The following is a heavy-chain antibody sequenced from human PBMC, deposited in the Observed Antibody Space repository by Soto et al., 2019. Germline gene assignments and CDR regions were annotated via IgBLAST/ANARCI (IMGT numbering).Heavy chain of an antibody. D-gene: IGHD3-22*01. CDR2: VYYTGST. CDR3: ARGRTVRNYADDSSDYFYFFDY. CDR1: GASISTFY. J-gene: IGHJ4*02. V-gene: IGHV4-59*01. Sequence: SETLSLTCTVSGASISTFYWGWMRQSPGKELEWIGYVYYTGSTNYNPSLKSRVTISVDRAKNQFSLKLTSANAADTAVYYCARGRTVRNYADDSSDYFYFFDYWGQGTQVTVSS.